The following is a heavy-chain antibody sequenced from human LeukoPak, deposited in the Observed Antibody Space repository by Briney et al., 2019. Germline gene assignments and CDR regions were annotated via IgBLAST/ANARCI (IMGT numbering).Heavy chain of an antibody. CDR2: ISSNGVST. J-gene: IGHJ5*02. V-gene: IGHV3-64*01. Sequence: KSGGSVRLSCAASGFTFSSYAMHWVRQAPGKGLEYVSAISSNGVSTYYANSVKGRFTISRDNSKNTLYLQMGSLRAEDTAVYYCARVGYSSGWYGWFDPWGQGTLVTVSS. CDR1: GFTFSSYA. D-gene: IGHD6-19*01. CDR3: ARVGYSSGWYGWFDP.